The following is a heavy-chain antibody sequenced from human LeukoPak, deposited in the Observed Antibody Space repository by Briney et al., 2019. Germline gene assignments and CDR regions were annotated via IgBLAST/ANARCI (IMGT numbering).Heavy chain of an antibody. CDR2: VIPIFGTA. V-gene: IGHV1-69*05. J-gene: IGHJ6*03. CDR3: ARGVSGVAGYFYMDV. Sequence: SVKVSCKASGGSFSSYTISWVRQAPGQGLEWMGGVIPIFGTANYAPKFQGRVTITTDESTTTAYMELNSLRSDDTAVYFCARGVSGVAGYFYMDVWGKGTTVTVSS. D-gene: IGHD6-19*01. CDR1: GGSFSSYT.